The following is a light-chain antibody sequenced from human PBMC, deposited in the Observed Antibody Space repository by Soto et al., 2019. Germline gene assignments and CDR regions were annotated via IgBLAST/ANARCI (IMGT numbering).Light chain of an antibody. CDR1: QSISSW. CDR3: QQYNSYST. V-gene: IGKV1-5*01. Sequence: IHMIQSPSILSASVGDRVAITCRASQSISSWLAWYQQKPWKAPKLLIYDASSLESGVPSRFSGSGSGTEFTLTISSLQPDDFATYYCQQYNSYSTFGQGTKVDIK. CDR2: DAS. J-gene: IGKJ1*01.